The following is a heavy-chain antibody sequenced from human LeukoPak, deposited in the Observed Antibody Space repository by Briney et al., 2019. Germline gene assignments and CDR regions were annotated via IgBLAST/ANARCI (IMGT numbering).Heavy chain of an antibody. CDR3: TEYYYDSSGYYHEY. V-gene: IGHV3-15*07. CDR1: GFTFSNAW. D-gene: IGHD3-22*01. Sequence: PGGSLRLSCAASGFTFSNAWMNWVRHAPGKGLEWVGRIKSKTDGGTTDYAAPVKGRFTISRDDSKNTLYLQMNSLKTEDTAVYYCTEYYYDSSGYYHEYWGQGTLVTVSS. CDR2: IKSKTDGGTT. J-gene: IGHJ4*02.